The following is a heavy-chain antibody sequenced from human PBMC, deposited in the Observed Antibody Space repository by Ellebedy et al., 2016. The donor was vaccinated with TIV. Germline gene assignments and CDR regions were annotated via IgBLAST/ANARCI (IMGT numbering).Heavy chain of an antibody. CDR2: LKPDGTED. V-gene: IGHV3-7*01. CDR3: GRVGASSGNPYAFDI. J-gene: IGHJ3*02. CDR1: GSTFSRYW. Sequence: GESLKISCAASGSTFSRYWMSWVRQAPGTGLEWVANLKPDGTEDYYVGSMKGRFTISRDNAKNSLYLQMNSLRAEDTAVYYCGRVGASSGNPYAFDIWGQGTMVTVSS. D-gene: IGHD3-16*01.